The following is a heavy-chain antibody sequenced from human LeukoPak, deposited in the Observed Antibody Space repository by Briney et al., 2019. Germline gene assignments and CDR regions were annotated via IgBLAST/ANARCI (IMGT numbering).Heavy chain of an antibody. CDR2: ISSSSFYI. CDR1: GFTFSRYD. V-gene: IGHV3-21*01. CDR3: ARSVWYFDSSTFYYFDS. J-gene: IGHJ4*02. D-gene: IGHD3-9*01. Sequence: GGSLRLSCAASGFTFSRYDMNWVRQAPGKGPEWVASISSSSFYIYHADSVKGRFTISRENAKNSLYPQMDSLRAEDTAVYYCARSVWYFDSSTFYYFDSWGQGTLVTVSS.